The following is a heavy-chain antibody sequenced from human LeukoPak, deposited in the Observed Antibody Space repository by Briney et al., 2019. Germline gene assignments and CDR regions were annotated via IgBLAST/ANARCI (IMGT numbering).Heavy chain of an antibody. V-gene: IGHV3-11*01. CDR2: ISPSGTDI. Sequence: PGRSLRLSCAVSGFTFTDTYMTCIRQAPGKGLESLSYISPSGTDISYADSVKGRFTISRDNAKNSLYLQMNSLRAEDTAVYYCTRDPRRLDYWGQGTLVTVSS. CDR3: TRDPRRLDY. CDR1: GFTFTDTY. J-gene: IGHJ4*02.